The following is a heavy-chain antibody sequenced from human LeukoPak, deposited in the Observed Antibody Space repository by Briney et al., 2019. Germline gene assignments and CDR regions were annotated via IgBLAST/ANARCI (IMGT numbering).Heavy chain of an antibody. Sequence: SGGSLRLSCAASGFTFSSYSMNWVRQAPGKGLEWVSYISSSSSTIYYADSVKGRFTISRDNAKNSLYLQMNSLRAEDTAVYYCAKDREDYFDTSSQSFDSWGQGSLVTVSS. CDR1: GFTFSSYS. CDR2: ISSSSSTI. D-gene: IGHD3-22*01. V-gene: IGHV3-48*04. CDR3: AKDREDYFDTSSQSFDS. J-gene: IGHJ4*02.